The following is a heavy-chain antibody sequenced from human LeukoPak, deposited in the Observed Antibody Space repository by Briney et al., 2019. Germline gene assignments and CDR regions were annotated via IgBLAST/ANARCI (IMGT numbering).Heavy chain of an antibody. CDR2: ISGSGTT. CDR3: AREGTARDAFDI. Sequence: GGSLRLSCVASGFTFSKYAMTWVRQAPGKGLEWVSSISGSGTTYYAESVKGRFTVSRDNSKNTLYLQVNSLRAEDTAVYYCAREGTARDAFDIWGQGTMVTVSS. J-gene: IGHJ3*02. V-gene: IGHV3-23*01. CDR1: GFTFSKYA. D-gene: IGHD2-21*02.